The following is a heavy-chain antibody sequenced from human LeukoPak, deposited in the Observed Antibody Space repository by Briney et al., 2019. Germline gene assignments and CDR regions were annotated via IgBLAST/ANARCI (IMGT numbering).Heavy chain of an antibody. J-gene: IGHJ4*02. D-gene: IGHD6-19*01. Sequence: GASVKVSCKASGYTFSDYYMNWVRQAPGQGLEWMGWINPNSGGTNYAQKFQGRVTMTRDTSISTAYMELSRLRSDDTAVYYCARTSSGWSFDYWGQGTLVTVSS. CDR2: INPNSGGT. CDR1: GYTFSDYY. V-gene: IGHV1-2*02. CDR3: ARTSSGWSFDY.